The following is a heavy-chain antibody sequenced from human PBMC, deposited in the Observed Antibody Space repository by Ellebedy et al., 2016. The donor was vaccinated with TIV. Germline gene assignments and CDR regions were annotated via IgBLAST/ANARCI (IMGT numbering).Heavy chain of an antibody. Sequence: AASVKVSCKVSGYTLTELSMHWVRQAPGKGLEWMGGFDPEDGETIYAQKFQGRVTMTKDTSTDTAYMELSSLRSEDTAVYYCATARNYDSSGYYRFDYWGQGTRVTVSS. CDR2: FDPEDGET. V-gene: IGHV1-24*01. D-gene: IGHD3-22*01. CDR1: GYTLTELS. J-gene: IGHJ4*02. CDR3: ATARNYDSSGYYRFDY.